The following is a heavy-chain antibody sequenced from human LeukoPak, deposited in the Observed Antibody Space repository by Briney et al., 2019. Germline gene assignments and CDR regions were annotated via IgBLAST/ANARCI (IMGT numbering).Heavy chain of an antibody. V-gene: IGHV3-53*01. Sequence: GGSLRLSCAASGFTVSGNYMSWVRQAPGKGLEWVSVIYSGGSTYYADSVKGRFTISRDNSKNTLYLQMNSLRAEDTAVYYCASAYYGSGSYYKIFDYWGQGTLVTVSS. D-gene: IGHD3-10*01. CDR3: ASAYYGSGSYYKIFDY. CDR1: GFTVSGNY. J-gene: IGHJ4*02. CDR2: IYSGGST.